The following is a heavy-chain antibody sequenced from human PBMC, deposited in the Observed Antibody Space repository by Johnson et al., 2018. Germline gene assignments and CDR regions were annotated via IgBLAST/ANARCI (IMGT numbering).Heavy chain of an antibody. CDR3: AKTMIVVVITPDAFDI. Sequence: VQLQESGGGVVQPGRSLRLSCAASGFTFSNAWMSWVRQAPGKGLEWVGRIKSKTDGGTTEYAAPVKGRFTISRDDSKNTLYLQMNSLRAEDTAVYYCAKTMIVVVITPDAFDIWGQGTMVTVSS. J-gene: IGHJ3*02. V-gene: IGHV3-15*01. D-gene: IGHD3-22*01. CDR1: GFTFSNAW. CDR2: IKSKTDGGTT.